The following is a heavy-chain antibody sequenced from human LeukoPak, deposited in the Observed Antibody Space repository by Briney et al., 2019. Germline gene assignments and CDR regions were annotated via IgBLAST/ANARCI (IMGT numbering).Heavy chain of an antibody. J-gene: IGHJ1*01. CDR1: GFTFSGYG. Sequence: GGSLRLSCAASGFTFSGYGMHWVRQAPGKGLEWVSSISSSSSYIYYADSVKGRFTISRDNAKNSLYLQMNSLRAEDTAVYYCARSRYYYDSSGYDPEYFQHWGQGTLVTVSS. V-gene: IGHV3-21*01. CDR3: ARSRYYYDSSGYDPEYFQH. D-gene: IGHD3-22*01. CDR2: ISSSSSYI.